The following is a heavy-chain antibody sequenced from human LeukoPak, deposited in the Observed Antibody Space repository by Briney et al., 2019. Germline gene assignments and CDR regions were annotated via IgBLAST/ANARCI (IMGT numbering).Heavy chain of an antibody. CDR2: IYSSGNT. CDR3: ARDKDGYLDY. J-gene: IGHJ4*02. CDR1: GGSISSGNYH. D-gene: IGHD2-15*01. Sequence: PSETLSLTCTVPGGSISSGNYHWIWIRHPAGKGLEWIGRIYSSGNTNYNPSLKSRVSISIDTSKNQFSLKLSSVTAADTAVYYCARDKDGYLDYWGQGTLVTVSS. V-gene: IGHV4-61*02.